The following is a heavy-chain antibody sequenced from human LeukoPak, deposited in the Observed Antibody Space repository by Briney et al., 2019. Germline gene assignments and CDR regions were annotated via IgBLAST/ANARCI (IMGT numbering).Heavy chain of an antibody. D-gene: IGHD6-19*01. CDR3: AREWAGPSFDY. CDR2: IKQDGSEK. J-gene: IGHJ4*02. CDR1: GFTFRSYW. Sequence: GGSLRLSCAAFGFTFRSYWMSWVRQAPGKGLEWVANIKQDGSEKSYVDSVKGRFTISRDNTKNSLYLQMNSLRAEDTAVYFCAREWAGPSFDYWGQGTLVTVSS. V-gene: IGHV3-7*01.